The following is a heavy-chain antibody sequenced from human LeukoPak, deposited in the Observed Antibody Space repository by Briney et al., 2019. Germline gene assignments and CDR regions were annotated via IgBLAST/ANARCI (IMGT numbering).Heavy chain of an antibody. J-gene: IGHJ4*02. CDR1: GGSTSGYY. V-gene: IGHV4-59*01. D-gene: IGHD6-19*01. CDR3: ARGWDGIAVAGSFDH. CDR2: IYYSGST. Sequence: SQTLSLTCTVSGGSTSGYYWSWIRQPPGKGLEWIGDIYYSGSTNYNPSLTSRVTMSVDTSKNQFSLKLNSVTAADTAVYYCARGWDGIAVAGSFDHWGQGTLVTVSS.